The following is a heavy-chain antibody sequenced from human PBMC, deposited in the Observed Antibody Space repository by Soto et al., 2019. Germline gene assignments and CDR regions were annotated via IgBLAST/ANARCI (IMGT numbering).Heavy chain of an antibody. CDR1: GGSFSGYY. J-gene: IGHJ4*02. D-gene: IGHD3-3*01. CDR2: INHSGST. CDR3: ARGRFLEWLF. V-gene: IGHV4-34*01. Sequence: ESLSLTCAVYGGSFSGYYWSWIRQPPGKGLEWIGEINHSGSTNYNPSLKSRVTISVDTSKNQFSLKLSSVTAADTAVYYCARGRFLEWLFWGQGTLVTVSS.